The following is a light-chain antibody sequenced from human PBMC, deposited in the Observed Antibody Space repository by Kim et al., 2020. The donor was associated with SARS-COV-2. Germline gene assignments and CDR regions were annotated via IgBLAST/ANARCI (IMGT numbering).Light chain of an antibody. CDR2: HVS. V-gene: IGLV2-11*03. Sequence: QSVTITRTVPISDFAAYDFVSWYQQHPGRAPKLLIHHVSQRPPGAPRRFSGSKSGNTASLTISELQPEDDADYYCCSYAGTDTSWVFGGGTKVTVL. J-gene: IGLJ3*02. CDR1: ISDFAAYDF. CDR3: CSYAGTDTSWV.